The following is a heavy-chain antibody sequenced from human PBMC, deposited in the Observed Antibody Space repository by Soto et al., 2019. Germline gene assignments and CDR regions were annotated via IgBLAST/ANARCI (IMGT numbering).Heavy chain of an antibody. CDR1: GGTFSSYT. V-gene: IGHV1-69*08. D-gene: IGHD6-13*01. CDR3: ARDLVAAAGTHWFDP. J-gene: IGHJ5*02. CDR2: IIPILGIA. Sequence: QVQLVQSGAEVKKPGSSVKVSCKASGGTFSSYTISWVRQAPGQGLEWMGRIIPILGIANYAQKFQGRVTITADKSTNTAYMELSSLRSEDTAVYYCARDLVAAAGTHWFDPWGQGTLVTVSS.